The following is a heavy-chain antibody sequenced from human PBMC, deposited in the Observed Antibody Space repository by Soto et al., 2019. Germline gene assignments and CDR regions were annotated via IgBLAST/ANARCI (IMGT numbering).Heavy chain of an antibody. CDR2: FYYRGST. J-gene: IGHJ4*02. V-gene: IGHV4-59*01. Sequence: SETLSLTCTVSGGSISNYYWSWIRQPPGKGLEWIGYFYYRGSTNYNPSLKSRVTISVDPSRTQFSLKLSSVTAADTAVYYCAREQPKNANFDYWGQGTLVTVSS. CDR3: AREQPKNANFDY. CDR1: GGSISNYY.